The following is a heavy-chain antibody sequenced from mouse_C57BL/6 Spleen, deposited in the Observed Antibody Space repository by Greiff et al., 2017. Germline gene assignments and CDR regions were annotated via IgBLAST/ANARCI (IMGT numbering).Heavy chain of an antibody. CDR2: IDPANGNT. D-gene: IGHD1-1*01. V-gene: IGHV14-3*01. J-gene: IGHJ1*03. CDR1: GFNIKNTY. CDR3: ALITTVAHWYFDV. Sequence: VQLKESVAELVRPGASVKLSCTASGFNIKNTYMHWVKQRPEQGLEWIGRIDPANGNTKYAPKFQGKATITADTSSNTAYLQLSSLTSEDTAIYYCALITTVAHWYFDVWGTGTTVTVAS.